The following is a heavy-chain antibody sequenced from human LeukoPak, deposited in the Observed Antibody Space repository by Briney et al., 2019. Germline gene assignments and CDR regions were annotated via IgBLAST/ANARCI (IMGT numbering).Heavy chain of an antibody. D-gene: IGHD3-10*01. CDR1: GFTVSSNY. V-gene: IGHV3-53*01. Sequence: GGSLRLSCAASGFTVSSNYMSWVRQAPGQGLEWVSVTYSNGRTYYADSVTGRFTISRDISKNTLYLQMNSLRAEDTAVYYCARVLSGRGSLYDYYYYMDVWGKGTTVTISS. CDR2: TYSNGRT. CDR3: ARVLSGRGSLYDYYYYMDV. J-gene: IGHJ6*03.